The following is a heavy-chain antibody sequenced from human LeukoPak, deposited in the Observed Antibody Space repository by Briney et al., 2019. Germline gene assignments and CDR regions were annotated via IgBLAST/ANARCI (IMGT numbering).Heavy chain of an antibody. D-gene: IGHD2-21*01. CDR2: IYYSGST. CDR3: ARRAYCGGDCQRQIDY. J-gene: IGHJ4*02. V-gene: IGHV4-30-4*01. CDR1: GGSISSGDYY. Sequence: SETLSLTCTVSGGSISSGDYYWSWIRQPPGKGLEWIGYIYYSGSTYYNPSLESRVTISVDTSKNQFSLKLSSVTAADTAVYYCARRAYCGGDCQRQIDYWGQGTLVTVSS.